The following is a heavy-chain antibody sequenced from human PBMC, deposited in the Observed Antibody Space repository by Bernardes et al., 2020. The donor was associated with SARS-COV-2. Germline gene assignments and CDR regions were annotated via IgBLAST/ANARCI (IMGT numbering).Heavy chain of an antibody. Sequence: ASVKVSCKVSGYTLTELSMHWVRQAPGKGLEWMGGFDPEDGETIYAQKFQGRVTMTEDTSTDTAYMELSSLRSEDTAVYYCATAPAVPAAQFHCYYYGMDVWGQGTTVTVSS. D-gene: IGHD2-2*01. V-gene: IGHV1-24*01. J-gene: IGHJ6*02. CDR3: ATAPAVPAAQFHCYYYGMDV. CDR1: GYTLTELS. CDR2: FDPEDGET.